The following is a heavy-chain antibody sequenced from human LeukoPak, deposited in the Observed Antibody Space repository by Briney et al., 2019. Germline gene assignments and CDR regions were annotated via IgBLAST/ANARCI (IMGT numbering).Heavy chain of an antibody. CDR2: IYSGSST. Sequence: GGSLRLSCAASGLTVSSNYMSWVRQAPGKGLEWVSLIYSGSSTYYADSVKGRSTISRDKSKNTLYLQMSSLRVEDTAVYYCAMGAIVATIDYWGQGTLVTVSS. J-gene: IGHJ4*02. CDR3: AMGAIVATIDY. V-gene: IGHV3-66*01. D-gene: IGHD5-12*01. CDR1: GLTVSSNY.